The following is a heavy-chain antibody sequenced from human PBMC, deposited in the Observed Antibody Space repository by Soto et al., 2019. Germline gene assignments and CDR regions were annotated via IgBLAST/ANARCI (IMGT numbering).Heavy chain of an antibody. V-gene: IGHV4-30-2*01. CDR3: ARGREGPFFDF. CDR2: IYSSGRS. J-gene: IGHJ5*01. CDR1: GASISNGDYS. Sequence: SETLSLTCALSGASISNGDYSWSWIRQPPGRALEWIGYIYSSGRSDYNPSLKSRVTISIDRSKNQFSLRLTSVTAADAAVYYCARGREGPFFDFWGQGALVT.